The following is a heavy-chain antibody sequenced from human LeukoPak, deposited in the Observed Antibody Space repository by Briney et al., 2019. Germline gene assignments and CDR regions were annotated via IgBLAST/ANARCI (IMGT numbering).Heavy chain of an antibody. CDR3: ARAGRWLHGPYYFDY. CDR1: GGTFTSYA. V-gene: IGHV1-69*05. J-gene: IGHJ4*02. Sequence: GSSVKVSCKASGGTFTSYAISWVRQAPGQGLEWRGRIIPIFGTANYAQKFQGRVTITTDESTSTAYMELSSLRSEDTAVYYCARAGRWLHGPYYFDYWGQGTLVTVSS. D-gene: IGHD5-24*01. CDR2: IIPIFGTA.